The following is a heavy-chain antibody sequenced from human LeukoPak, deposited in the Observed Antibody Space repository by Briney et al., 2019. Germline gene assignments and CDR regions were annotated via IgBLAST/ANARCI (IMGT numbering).Heavy chain of an antibody. Sequence: ASVKVSCKASGGTFSSYAMSWVRQAPGQGLEWVGGIIPIFGAANYAQKFQGRVTITTDDSTSTTYMELSSLTSEDTAVYYCARGASGYSFGTRFDSWGQGTLVSVSS. D-gene: IGHD5-18*01. V-gene: IGHV1-69*05. J-gene: IGHJ4*02. CDR1: GGTFSSYA. CDR3: ARGASGYSFGTRFDS. CDR2: IIPIFGAA.